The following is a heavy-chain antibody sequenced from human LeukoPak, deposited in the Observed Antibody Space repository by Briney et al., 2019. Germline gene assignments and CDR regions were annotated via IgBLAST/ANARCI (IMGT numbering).Heavy chain of an antibody. D-gene: IGHD3-3*01. V-gene: IGHV3-74*01. J-gene: IGHJ4*02. CDR3: AEDHYWSIDY. CDR1: GFDFSSNW. CDR2: IKGDGIST. Sequence: GGSLRLSCAASGFDFSSNWMHWVRHAPGQGLVWVSRIKGDGISTNYADSVKGRFTISRDIAKNTLYLQMNSLRAEDTGVYYCAEDHYWSIDYWGRGTLVTVSS.